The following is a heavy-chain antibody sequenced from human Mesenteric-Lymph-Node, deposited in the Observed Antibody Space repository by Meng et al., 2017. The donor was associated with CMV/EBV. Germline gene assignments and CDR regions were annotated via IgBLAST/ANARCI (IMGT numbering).Heavy chain of an antibody. V-gene: IGHV1-2*02. CDR1: GYTFTGYY. J-gene: IGHJ4*02. CDR2: INPYSGGT. CDR3: VGYCSGGSCYAWAFDY. Sequence: ASVKVSCKASGYTFTGYYVHWVRQAPGQGLERMGWINPYSGGTNYAQKFQGRVTMTSDTSISTAYMELSRLTSDDTAVYYCVGYCSGGSCYAWAFDYWGQGTLVTVSS. D-gene: IGHD2-15*01.